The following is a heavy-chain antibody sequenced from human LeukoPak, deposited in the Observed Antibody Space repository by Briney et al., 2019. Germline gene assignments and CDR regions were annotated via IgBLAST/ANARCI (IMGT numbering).Heavy chain of an antibody. CDR2: ISSGGGTI. V-gene: IGHV3-48*03. J-gene: IGHJ4*02. Sequence: PGGSLRLSCVVSGFTFSIYEMNWARQAPGKGLEWVSYISSGGGTIYYADSVKGRFTISRDNAKNSLYLQMNSLRAEDTAVYYCARIRADSSGYYYKYFDFWGQGTLVTVSS. CDR3: ARIRADSSGYYYKYFDF. D-gene: IGHD3-22*01. CDR1: GFTFSIYE.